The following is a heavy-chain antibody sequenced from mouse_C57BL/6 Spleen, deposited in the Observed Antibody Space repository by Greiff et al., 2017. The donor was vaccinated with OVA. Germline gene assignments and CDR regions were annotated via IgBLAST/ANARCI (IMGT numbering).Heavy chain of an antibody. CDR2: IYPGDGDT. J-gene: IGHJ2*01. CDR1: GYAFSSYW. V-gene: IGHV1-80*01. CDR3: ARSSTVVAHFDY. Sequence: QVHVKQSGAELVKPGASVKISCKASGYAFSSYWMNWVKQRPGKGLEWIGQIYPGDGDTNYNGKFKGKATLTADKSSSTAYMQLSSLTSEDSAVYFCARSSTVVAHFDYWGQGTTLTVSS. D-gene: IGHD1-1*01.